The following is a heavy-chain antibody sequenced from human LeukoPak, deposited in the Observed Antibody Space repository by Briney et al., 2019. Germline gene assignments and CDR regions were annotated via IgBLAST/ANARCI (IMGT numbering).Heavy chain of an antibody. CDR3: AKEIYAYGSRGFDY. D-gene: IGHD3-10*01. CDR1: GFTLSSFA. V-gene: IGHV3-23*01. CDR2: ISSSGDYT. J-gene: IGHJ4*02. Sequence: GGSLRLSCAVSGFTLSSFAMTWVRQAPGMGLEWVSGISSSGDYTYYADSVKGRFTISRDNSKNTLYLQLNSLRVEDTAVYYCAKEIYAYGSRGFDYWGQGTLVTVSS.